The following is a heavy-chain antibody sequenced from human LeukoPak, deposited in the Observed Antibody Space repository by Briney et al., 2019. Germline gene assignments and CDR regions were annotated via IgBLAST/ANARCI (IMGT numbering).Heavy chain of an antibody. CDR3: ARGLRYCSGGRCYFSPPYYYYMDV. Sequence: ASVKVSCKASGYTFTGYYMHWVRQAPGQGLEWMGWINPNSGGTNYAQKFQGRVTMTRNTSISTAYMELSSLRSEDTAVYYCARGLRYCSGGRCYFSPPYYYYMDVWGKGTTVTI. CDR2: INPNSGGT. D-gene: IGHD2-15*01. J-gene: IGHJ6*03. CDR1: GYTFTGYY. V-gene: IGHV1-2*02.